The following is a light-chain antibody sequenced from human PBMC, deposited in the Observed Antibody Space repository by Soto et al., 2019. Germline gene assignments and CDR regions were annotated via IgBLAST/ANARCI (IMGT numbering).Light chain of an antibody. J-gene: IGKJ4*01. V-gene: IGKV3-11*01. CDR2: YAS. Sequence: VLTQSPATLSLSPGERATLSCRASQTVSRYLAWYQRKPGQAPRLLIYYASNRATGIPARFSGSGSGTDYTLTISSLEPEDFAVYYCQQRSTWPLFTFGGGTKVEI. CDR1: QTVSRY. CDR3: QQRSTWPLFT.